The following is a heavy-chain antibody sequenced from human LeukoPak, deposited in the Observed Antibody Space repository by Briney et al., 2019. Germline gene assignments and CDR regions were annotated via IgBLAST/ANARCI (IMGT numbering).Heavy chain of an antibody. V-gene: IGHV3-30*02. CDR2: IRYDGSNK. D-gene: IGHD3-22*01. CDR1: GFTFSSYG. CDR3: AKDPGGYDSSGYPDY. J-gene: IGHJ4*02. Sequence: PGGSLRLSCAASGFTFSSYGMHWVRQAPGKGLEWEAFIRYDGSNKYYADSVKGRFTISRDNSKNTLYLQMNSLRAEDTAVYYCAKDPGGYDSSGYPDYWGQGTLVTVSS.